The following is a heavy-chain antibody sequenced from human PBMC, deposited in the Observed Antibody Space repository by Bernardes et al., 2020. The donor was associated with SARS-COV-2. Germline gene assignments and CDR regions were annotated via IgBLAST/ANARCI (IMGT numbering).Heavy chain of an antibody. CDR3: ARHSALGVFDGNWFDP. Sequence: SETLSLTCIVSGGSLTSRTDCWAWLRQPPGKGLDFIGTLCYGGSAFYKGSLPSRITLSGDTSKNHFSLSLTSVTAADTAVYYCARHSALGVFDGNWFDPWGQGILVTVSS. D-gene: IGHD2-8*01. J-gene: IGHJ5*02. CDR1: GGSLTSRTDC. V-gene: IGHV4-39*01. CDR2: LCYGGSA.